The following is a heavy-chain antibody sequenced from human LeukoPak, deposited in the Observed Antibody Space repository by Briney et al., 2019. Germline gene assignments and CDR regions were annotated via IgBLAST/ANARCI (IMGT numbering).Heavy chain of an antibody. Sequence: PGGSLRLSCAASGFTFSDYYMSWIRQAPGKGLEWVSYISSSGSTIYYADSVKGRFTISRDNAKNSLYLQMNSLRAEDTAVYYCARFATSTVTTFTYYYYGMDVWGQGTTVTVSS. V-gene: IGHV3-11*01. D-gene: IGHD4-17*01. CDR1: GFTFSDYY. CDR3: ARFATSTVTTFTYYYYGMDV. J-gene: IGHJ6*02. CDR2: ISSSGSTI.